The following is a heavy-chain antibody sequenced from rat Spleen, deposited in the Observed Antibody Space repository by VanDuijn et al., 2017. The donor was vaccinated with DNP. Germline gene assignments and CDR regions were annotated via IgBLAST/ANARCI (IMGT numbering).Heavy chain of an antibody. CDR2: ISTGGDYT. Sequence: EVQLVETGGGLVQPGRSMKLSCAASGFIFSDYYMTWVRQAPTKGLEWVASISTGGDYTYYRDSVKGRFTISRDNAKSTLYLQMNSLRSEDMATYYCVRWNSGHFDYWGQGVMVTVSS. CDR1: GFIFSDYY. D-gene: IGHD4-3*01. CDR3: VRWNSGHFDY. J-gene: IGHJ2*01. V-gene: IGHV5-25*01.